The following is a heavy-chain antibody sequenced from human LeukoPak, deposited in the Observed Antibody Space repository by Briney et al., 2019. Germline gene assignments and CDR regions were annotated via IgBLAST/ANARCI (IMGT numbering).Heavy chain of an antibody. Sequence: GGSLRLSCAVSGFSFSGHYMDWVRQAPGKGLEWVSYISSSGSTIYYADSVKGRFTISRDNAKNSLYLQMNSLRAEDTAVYYCARAVGATFYYYCYMDVWGKGTTVTVSS. CDR3: ARAVGATFYYYCYMDV. V-gene: IGHV3-11*01. D-gene: IGHD1-26*01. CDR1: GFSFSGHY. CDR2: ISSSGSTI. J-gene: IGHJ6*03.